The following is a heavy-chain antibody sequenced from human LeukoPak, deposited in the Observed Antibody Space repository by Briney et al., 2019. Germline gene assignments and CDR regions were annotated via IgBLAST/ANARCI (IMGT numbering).Heavy chain of an antibody. CDR1: GGSISSGDYY. J-gene: IGHJ6*02. V-gene: IGHV4-30-4*08. CDR3: ARTRRSGYYGYHVHYYYGMDV. CDR2: INHSGST. D-gene: IGHD3-3*01. Sequence: SQTLSLTCTVSGGSISSGDYYWSWIRQPPGKGLEWIGEINHSGSTNYNPSLKSRVTISVDTSKNQFSLKLSSVTAADTAVYYCARTRRSGYYGYHVHYYYGMDVWGQGTTVTVSS.